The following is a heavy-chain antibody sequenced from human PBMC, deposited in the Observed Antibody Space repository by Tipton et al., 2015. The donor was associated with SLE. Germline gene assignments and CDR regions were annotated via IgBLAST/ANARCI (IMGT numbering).Heavy chain of an antibody. CDR2: IYHSGST. CDR1: GHSISSGYY. V-gene: IGHV4-38-2*01. D-gene: IGHD6-19*01. CDR3: ARDFYHSGWYDY. Sequence: TLSLTCAVSGHSISSGYYWGWIRQPPGKGLEWIGSIYHSGSTYYNPSLKSRVTISVDTSKNQFSLKLSSVTAADAAVYYCARDFYHSGWYDYWGQGTLVTVSS. J-gene: IGHJ4*02.